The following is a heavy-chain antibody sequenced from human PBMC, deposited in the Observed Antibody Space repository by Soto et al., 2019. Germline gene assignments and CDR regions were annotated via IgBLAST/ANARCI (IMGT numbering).Heavy chain of an antibody. V-gene: IGHV3-7*01. J-gene: IGHJ4*03. CDR1: GFTFSSYW. CDR2: IKPDGSEK. D-gene: IGHD6-19*01. CDR3: AGVAYRNGWIFDY. Sequence: PGGSLRLSCAASGFTFSSYWMSWVRQAPGKGLEWVANIKPDGSEKYYVDSVKGRFSISRDNAENSLYLQMASQRGEDTAVYFCAGVAYRNGWIFDYWAQGTLVTVSS.